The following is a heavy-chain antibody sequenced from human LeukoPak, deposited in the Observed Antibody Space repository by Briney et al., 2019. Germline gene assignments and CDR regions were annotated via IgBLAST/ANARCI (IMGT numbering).Heavy chain of an antibody. Sequence: PGGSLRLSCAASGFTFSNAYMNWVRQAPGKGLEWVGRIKPKTDGETTEYAAPVKDRFSISRDDSKSMMYLQMNSLKTEDTAVYYCARDLPHTWGLGIWGQGTMVTVSS. D-gene: IGHD3/OR15-3a*01. CDR3: ARDLPHTWGLGI. J-gene: IGHJ3*02. V-gene: IGHV3-15*07. CDR2: IKPKTDGETT. CDR1: GFTFSNAY.